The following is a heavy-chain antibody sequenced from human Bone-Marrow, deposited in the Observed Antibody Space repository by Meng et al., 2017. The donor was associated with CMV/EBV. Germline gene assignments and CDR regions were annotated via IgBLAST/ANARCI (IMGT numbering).Heavy chain of an antibody. CDR3: ARVVPGPNNRFDP. CDR1: GYTFTSYD. J-gene: IGHJ6*02. CDR2: VNTNTGKT. Sequence: ASVKVSCKASGYTFTSYDVNWVRQAPGQGLEWMGWVNTNTGKTGYAQKFQDRLTISRDNSITTAYMELSSLRSEDTAVYYCARVVPGPNNRFDPWGQGTTVTVSS. D-gene: IGHD1/OR15-1a*01. V-gene: IGHV1-8*01.